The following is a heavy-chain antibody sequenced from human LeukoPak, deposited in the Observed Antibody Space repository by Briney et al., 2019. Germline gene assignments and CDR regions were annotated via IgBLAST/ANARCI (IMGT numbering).Heavy chain of an antibody. D-gene: IGHD1-26*01. V-gene: IGHV3-48*04. J-gene: IGHJ4*02. CDR3: ARSGSGSFSGSFDY. Sequence: PGGSLRLSCAVSGFTFSSYSMNWVRQAPGKGLEWVSYISSSSSTIYYADSVKGRFTISRDNAKNSLYLQMNSLRAEDTAVYYCARSGSGSFSGSFDYWGQGTLVTVSS. CDR1: GFTFSSYS. CDR2: ISSSSSTI.